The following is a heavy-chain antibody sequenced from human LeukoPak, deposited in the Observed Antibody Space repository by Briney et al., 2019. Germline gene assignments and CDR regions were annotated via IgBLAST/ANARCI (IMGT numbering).Heavy chain of an antibody. J-gene: IGHJ4*02. Sequence: GGSLRLSCAASGFTFSSYSMNWVRQAPGKGLEWVSSISSSSSYISYADSVKGRFTISRDNAKNSLYLQMNSLRAEDTAVYDCARGDLAAAGEYYFDYWGQGTLVSVSS. D-gene: IGHD6-13*01. CDR3: ARGDLAAAGEYYFDY. V-gene: IGHV3-21*01. CDR1: GFTFSSYS. CDR2: ISSSSSYI.